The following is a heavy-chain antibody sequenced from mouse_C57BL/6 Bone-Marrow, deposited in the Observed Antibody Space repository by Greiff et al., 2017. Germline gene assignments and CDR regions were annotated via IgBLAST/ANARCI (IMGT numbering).Heavy chain of an antibody. V-gene: IGHV1-74*01. D-gene: IGHD1-1*01. CDR2: IHPSDSDT. Sequence: SCSSLGLNWVKQRPGQGLEWIGRIHPSDSDTNYNQKFKGKATLTVDKSSSTAYMQLSSLTSEDSAVYYCAIKLLLFDYWGQGTTLTVSS. CDR3: AIKLLLFDY. CDR1: SCSSLG. J-gene: IGHJ2*01.